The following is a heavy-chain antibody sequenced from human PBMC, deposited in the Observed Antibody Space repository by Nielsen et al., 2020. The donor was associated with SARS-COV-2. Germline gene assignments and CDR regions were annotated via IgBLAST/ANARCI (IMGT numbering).Heavy chain of an antibody. CDR2: IYTSGST. CDR1: GGSISSGSYY. Sequence: SETLSLTCTVSGGSISSGSYYWSWIRQPAGKGLEWIGRIYTSGSTSYNPSLKSRVTISVDTSKNQFSLKLSSVTAADTAVYYCARDMSGEVDPWGQGTLVTSPQ. D-gene: IGHD3-10*02. J-gene: IGHJ5*02. V-gene: IGHV4-61*02. CDR3: ARDMSGEVDP.